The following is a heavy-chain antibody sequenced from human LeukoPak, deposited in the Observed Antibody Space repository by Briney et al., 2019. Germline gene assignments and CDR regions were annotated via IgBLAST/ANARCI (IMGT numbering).Heavy chain of an antibody. CDR1: GGSISSSSYY. D-gene: IGHD5-24*01. V-gene: IGHV4-39*01. J-gene: IGHJ5*01. Sequence: NPSETLSLTCTVSGGSISSSSYYWGWILQTPGKGLEWIGSINYSGNTYYNPSLKIRVTISVDTSKIQFSLNLSSVTAADTAVYFCASHGGHNLPFDSWGQGTLVTVSS. CDR2: INYSGNT. CDR3: ASHGGHNLPFDS.